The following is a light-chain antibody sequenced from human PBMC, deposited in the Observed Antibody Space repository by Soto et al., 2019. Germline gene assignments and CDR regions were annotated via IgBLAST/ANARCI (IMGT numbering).Light chain of an antibody. CDR1: QSVSSN. V-gene: IGKV3-15*01. CDR3: QQEWT. J-gene: IGKJ1*01. CDR2: GAS. Sequence: EIVMTQSPATLSVSPGERATLSCRASQSVSSNLAWYQQKPGQAPRLLIYGASTRATGIPARFSGSGSGTEFTLTISSLQSEDFAVYYCQQEWTFGQGTKVDIK.